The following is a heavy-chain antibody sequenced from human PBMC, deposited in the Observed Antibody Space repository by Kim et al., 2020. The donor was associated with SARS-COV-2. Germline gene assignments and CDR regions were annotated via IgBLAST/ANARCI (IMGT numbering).Heavy chain of an antibody. CDR2: ISWNSGSI. Sequence: GGSLRLSCAASGFTFDDYAMHWVRQAPGKGLEWVSGISWNSGSIGYADSVKGRFTISRDNAKNSLYLQMNSLRAEDTALYYCAKDTGYSGSGGMDVWGQG. V-gene: IGHV3-9*01. CDR1: GFTFDDYA. CDR3: AKDTGYSGSGGMDV. D-gene: IGHD3-10*01. J-gene: IGHJ6*02.